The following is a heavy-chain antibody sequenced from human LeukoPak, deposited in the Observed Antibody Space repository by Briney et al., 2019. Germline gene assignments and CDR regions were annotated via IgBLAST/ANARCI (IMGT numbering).Heavy chain of an antibody. CDR1: GFTFSSYS. CDR2: ISSSSSYI. J-gene: IGHJ5*02. V-gene: IGHV3-21*01. Sequence: GGSLRLSCAASGFTFSSYSMNWVRQAPGKGLEWVSPISSSSSYIYYADSVKGRFTISRDNAKNSLYLQMNSLRAEDTAVYYCARTYGSGSYYSPNRFDPWGQGTLVTVSS. D-gene: IGHD3-10*01. CDR3: ARTYGSGSYYSPNRFDP.